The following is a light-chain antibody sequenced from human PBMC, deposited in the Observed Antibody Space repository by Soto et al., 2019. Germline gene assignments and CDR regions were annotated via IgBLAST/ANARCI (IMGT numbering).Light chain of an antibody. CDR1: SSSIGAGYD. J-gene: IGLJ1*01. CDR2: DNG. Sequence: QAVVTQPPLVSGAPGQRVTIACIGSSSSIGAGYDVHWYQQFPGTAPKLLINDNGNRPSGVPDRFSGSKSGTSASLAITGLQAEDEADYYCQSYDSSLRGYVFGTGTKLTVL. V-gene: IGLV1-40*01. CDR3: QSYDSSLRGYV.